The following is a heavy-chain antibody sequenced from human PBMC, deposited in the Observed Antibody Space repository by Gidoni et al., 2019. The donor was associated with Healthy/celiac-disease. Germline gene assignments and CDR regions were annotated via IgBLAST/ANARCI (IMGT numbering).Heavy chain of an antibody. V-gene: IGHV5-10-1*01. CDR1: GYSFTSYW. CDR3: ASLLNIPDYYDSSGMAFLDY. Sequence: EVQLVQSGAEVNKPGESLRISCKGSGYSFTSYWINWVRQMPGKGLEWMGRIDPSDSYTNYSPSFQGHVTIAADKSISTAYLQWSSLKASDTAMYYCASLLNIPDYYDSSGMAFLDYWGQGTLVTVSS. D-gene: IGHD3-22*01. CDR2: IDPSDSYT. J-gene: IGHJ4*02.